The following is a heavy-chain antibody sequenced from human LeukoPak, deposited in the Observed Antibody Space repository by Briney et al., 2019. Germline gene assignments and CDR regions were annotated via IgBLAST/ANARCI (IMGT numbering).Heavy chain of an antibody. CDR2: INPSGGST. V-gene: IGHV1-46*01. D-gene: IGHD1-26*01. J-gene: IGHJ4*02. CDR1: GYTFTSYY. CDR3: ASVRMGATPFDY. Sequence: ASMKVSCKASGYTFTSYYMHWVRQAPGQGLEWMGIINPSGGSTSYAQKFQGRVTMTRDMSTSTVYMELSSLRSEDTAVYYCASVRMGATPFDYWGQGTLVTVSS.